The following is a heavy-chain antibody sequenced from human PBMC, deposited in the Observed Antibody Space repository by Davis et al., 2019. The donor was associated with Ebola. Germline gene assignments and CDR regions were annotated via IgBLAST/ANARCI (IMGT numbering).Heavy chain of an antibody. D-gene: IGHD3-22*01. J-gene: IGHJ4*02. CDR3: AREAYYYDSTGYYYDIPDLFDY. CDR1: GFTFSDYY. V-gene: IGHV3-11*06. CDR2: ISSNSTNK. Sequence: GESLKISCAASGFTFSDYYMSWIRQAPGKGPEWVSYISSNSTNKKYADSVKGRFTISRDDAKNSLYLQMNSLSDEDTAVYYCAREAYYYDSTGYYYDIPDLFDYWGQGTLVTVSS.